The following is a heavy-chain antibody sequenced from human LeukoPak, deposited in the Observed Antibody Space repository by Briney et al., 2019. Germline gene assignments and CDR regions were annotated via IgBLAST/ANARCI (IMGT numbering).Heavy chain of an antibody. Sequence: SETLSLTCAVYGGSFSGYYWSWIRQPPGKGLEWIGEINHSGSTNYNPSLKSRVTISVDTSKNQFSLKLSSVTAVDTAVYYCARGRQKYYYDSSGYYYFDYWGQGTLVTVSS. CDR1: GGSFSGYY. CDR2: INHSGST. D-gene: IGHD3-22*01. V-gene: IGHV4-34*01. J-gene: IGHJ4*02. CDR3: ARGRQKYYYDSSGYYYFDY.